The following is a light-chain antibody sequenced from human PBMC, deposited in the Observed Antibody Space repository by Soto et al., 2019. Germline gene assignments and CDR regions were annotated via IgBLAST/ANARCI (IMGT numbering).Light chain of an antibody. V-gene: IGKV3-20*01. J-gene: IGKJ2*01. CDR3: QQYGGSKT. Sequence: EIVLTQSPGTLSLSPGETATLSCRASQSVSSRSRAWYQQKGGQAPRLLIYGPSRRATGLPDRFSGSGSGTDFTLTISRLEPEDFAVYYCQQYGGSKTFGQGTKLEIK. CDR2: GPS. CDR1: QSVSSRS.